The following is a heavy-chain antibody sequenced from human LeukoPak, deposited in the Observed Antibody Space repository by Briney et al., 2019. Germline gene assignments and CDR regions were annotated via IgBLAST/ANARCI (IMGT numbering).Heavy chain of an antibody. CDR3: ARDREERITIFGVVSGYMDV. Sequence: SVKVSCKASGGTFSSYAISWVRQAPGQGLEWMGGIIPIFGTANYAQKFQGRVTITADESTSTAYMELSSLRSEDTAVYYCARDREERITIFGVVSGYMDVWGKGTTVTVSS. CDR2: IIPIFGTA. J-gene: IGHJ6*03. CDR1: GGTFSSYA. V-gene: IGHV1-69*13. D-gene: IGHD3-3*01.